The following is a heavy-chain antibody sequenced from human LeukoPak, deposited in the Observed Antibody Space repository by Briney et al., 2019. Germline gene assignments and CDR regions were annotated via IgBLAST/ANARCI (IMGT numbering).Heavy chain of an antibody. J-gene: IGHJ3*02. CDR3: AKDARKGMYYDFWSGDAFDI. Sequence: ASVKVSCKASGYTFTGYGISWVRQAPGQGLEWMGRIIPIFGTANYAQKFQGRVTITADESTSTAYMELSSLRSEDTAVYYCAKDARKGMYYDFWSGDAFDIWGQGTMVTVSS. V-gene: IGHV1-69*13. CDR1: GYTFTGYG. CDR2: IIPIFGTA. D-gene: IGHD3-3*01.